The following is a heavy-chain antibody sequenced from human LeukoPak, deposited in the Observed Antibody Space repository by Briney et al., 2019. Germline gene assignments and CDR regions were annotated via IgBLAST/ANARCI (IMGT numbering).Heavy chain of an antibody. CDR3: ARGNDYYDSSGGLHYFDY. J-gene: IGHJ4*02. CDR1: GGTFSSYA. CDR2: IIPIFGTA. V-gene: IGHV1-69*06. D-gene: IGHD3-22*01. Sequence: SVKVSCKASGGTFSSYAISWVRQAPGQGLEWMGGIIPIFGTANYAQKFQGRVTITADKSTSTACMELSSLRSEDTAVYYCARGNDYYDSSGGLHYFDYWGQGTLVTVSS.